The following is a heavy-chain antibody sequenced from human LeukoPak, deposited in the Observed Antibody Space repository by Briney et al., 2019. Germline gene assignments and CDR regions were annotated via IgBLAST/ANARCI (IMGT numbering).Heavy chain of an antibody. CDR2: IYHSGST. CDR1: GGSISTYS. J-gene: IGHJ5*02. Sequence: SETLSLTCTVSGGSISTYSWNWIRQPAGKGLEWIGSIYHSGSTYYKPSLRSRVTISVDTSKNQFSLKLRSVTAADTAVYYCARVTSRLGWFDPWGQGTLVTVSS. D-gene: IGHD1-14*01. V-gene: IGHV4-4*07. CDR3: ARVTSRLGWFDP.